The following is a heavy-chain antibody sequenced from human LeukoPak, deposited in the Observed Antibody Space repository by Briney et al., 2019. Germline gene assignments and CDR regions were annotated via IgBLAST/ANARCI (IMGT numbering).Heavy chain of an antibody. CDR1: GLTFCDFA. CDR2: TRSKAYGWTT. V-gene: IGHV3-49*04. D-gene: IGHD3-10*01. CDR3: TRGSMVRGVIIPFDP. J-gene: IGHJ5*02. Sequence: GGSLRRSCTGSGLTFCDFAMSWVRHGPGNGWKGGVFTRSKAYGWTTEFAATVKDRFTISRDDSKSIAYLQMNSLKTEDTAVYYCTRGSMVRGVIIPFDPWGQGTLVTVSS.